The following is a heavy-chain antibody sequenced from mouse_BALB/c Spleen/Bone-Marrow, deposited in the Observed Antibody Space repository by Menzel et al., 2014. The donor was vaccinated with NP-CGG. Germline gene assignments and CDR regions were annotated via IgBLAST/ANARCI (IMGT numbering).Heavy chain of an antibody. D-gene: IGHD2-12*01. J-gene: IGHJ2*01. CDR2: IYPGSGST. V-gene: IGHV1S22*01. CDR1: GYTFTSYW. Sequence: LQQSGSELVRPGASVKLSCKASGYTFTSYWMHWVKQRPGQGLEWIGNIYPGSGSTNYDEEFKGKATLTVDTSSSTAYMQLSSLTSEDSAVYYCTRGGRPPFDYWGQGTTLTVSS. CDR3: TRGGRPPFDY.